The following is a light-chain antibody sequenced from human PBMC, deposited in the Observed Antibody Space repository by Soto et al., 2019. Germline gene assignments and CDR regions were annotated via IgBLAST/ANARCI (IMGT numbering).Light chain of an antibody. J-gene: IGKJ1*01. CDR2: DAS. CDR3: QQRSNWPWT. CDR1: QSVSSY. Sequence: EIVLTQSPATLSLSPGERATLSCRASQSVSSYLAWYQQKPGQAPRLLIYDASNWATGIPARFSGSGSGTDFTLTISSLEPEDFAVYYCQQRSNWPWTFGPGTQVEIK. V-gene: IGKV3-11*01.